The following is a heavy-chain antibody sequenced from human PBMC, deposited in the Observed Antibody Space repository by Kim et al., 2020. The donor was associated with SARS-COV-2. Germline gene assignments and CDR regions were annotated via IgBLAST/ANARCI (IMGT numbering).Heavy chain of an antibody. J-gene: IGHJ4*02. CDR3: ASSPPSMVRGVITPFDY. CDR1: GGSISSGGYY. V-gene: IGHV4-31*03. D-gene: IGHD3-10*01. CDR2: IYYSGST. Sequence: SETLSLTCTVSGGSISSGGYYWSWIRQHPGKGLEWIGYIYYSGSTYYNPSLKSRVTISVDTSKNQFSLKLSSVTAADTAVYYCASSPPSMVRGVITPFDYWGQGTLVTVSS.